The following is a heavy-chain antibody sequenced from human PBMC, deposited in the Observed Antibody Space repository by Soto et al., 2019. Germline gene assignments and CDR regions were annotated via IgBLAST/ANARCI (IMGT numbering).Heavy chain of an antibody. J-gene: IGHJ4*02. CDR2: IIPIFGIV. CDR3: AIYYGSGSYPFDY. D-gene: IGHD3-10*01. Sequence: SVKVSCKASGGTFSSYAISWVRQAPGQGLEWMGGIIPIFGIVNYAQKFQGRVTMTTDTSTSTAYMELRSLRSDDTAVYYCAIYYGSGSYPFDYSGQGTLVTVSS. V-gene: IGHV1-69*10. CDR1: GGTFSSYA.